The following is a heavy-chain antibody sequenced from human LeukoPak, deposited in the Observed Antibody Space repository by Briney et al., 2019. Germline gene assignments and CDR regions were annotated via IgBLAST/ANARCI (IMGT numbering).Heavy chain of an antibody. CDR1: GGTFSSYA. J-gene: IGHJ4*02. Sequence: GSSVKVSCKASGGTFSSYAISWVRQAPGQGLEWMGRIIPIFGTANYAQKFQGRVTITTDESTSTAHMELSSLRSEDTAVYYCARDQGYCSSTSCPGEWGQGTLVTVSS. V-gene: IGHV1-69*05. D-gene: IGHD2-2*01. CDR3: ARDQGYCSSTSCPGE. CDR2: IIPIFGTA.